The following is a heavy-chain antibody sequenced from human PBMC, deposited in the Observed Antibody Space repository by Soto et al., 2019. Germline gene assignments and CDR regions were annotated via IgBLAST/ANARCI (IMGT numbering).Heavy chain of an antibody. CDR1: GFTFSSYG. V-gene: IGHV3-30*18. D-gene: IGHD3-3*01. CDR2: ISHDGSNK. Sequence: QVQLVESGGGVVQPGRSLRLSCAASGFTFSSYGMHWVRQAPGKGLEWVAVISHDGSNKYYADSVKGRFTISRDNSKNTLYLQMNSLGAEDTAVYYCAKDYRITIFLAREYGMDVWGQGTTVSVSS. CDR3: AKDYRITIFLAREYGMDV. J-gene: IGHJ6*02.